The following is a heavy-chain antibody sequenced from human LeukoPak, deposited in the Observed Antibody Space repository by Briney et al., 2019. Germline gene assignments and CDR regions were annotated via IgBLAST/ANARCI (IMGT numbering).Heavy chain of an antibody. CDR3: ARYCTNGVCYRPNWFDP. D-gene: IGHD2-8*01. CDR2: INHSGST. J-gene: IGHJ5*02. Sequence: SETLSLTCAVYGGSSSGYYWSWIRQPPGKGLEWIGEINHSGSTNYNPSLKSRVTISVDTSKNQFSLKLSSVTAADTAVYYCARYCTNGVCYRPNWFDPWGQGTLVTVSS. V-gene: IGHV4-34*01. CDR1: GGSSSGYY.